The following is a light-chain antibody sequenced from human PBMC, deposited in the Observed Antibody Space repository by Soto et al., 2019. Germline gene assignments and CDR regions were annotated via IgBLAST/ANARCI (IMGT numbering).Light chain of an antibody. Sequence: IQMTQSPSTLSASVGDRVTITCRASQILSSWLAWYQQRPGKAPKLLIYKASTLESGVPSRFSGSGSGTEFTLTISSLQPEDFATYYCQQYNSYSWTFGQGTKVDIK. V-gene: IGKV1-5*03. CDR3: QQYNSYSWT. CDR2: KAS. J-gene: IGKJ1*01. CDR1: QILSSW.